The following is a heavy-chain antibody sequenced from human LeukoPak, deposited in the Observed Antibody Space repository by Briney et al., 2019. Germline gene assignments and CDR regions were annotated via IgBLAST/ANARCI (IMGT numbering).Heavy chain of an antibody. V-gene: IGHV4-4*07. CDR1: GGSINNYY. CDR3: ARSPRDSNWLDY. J-gene: IGHJ4*02. D-gene: IGHD4-11*01. CDR2: IYSSGST. Sequence: SETLSLTCTVSGGSINNYYWSWMRQPAGKGLEWIGRIYSSGSTNYNPSLKSRVTMSVDTPKNQFSLKLSSVTAADTAIYYCARSPRDSNWLDYWGQGTLVTVS.